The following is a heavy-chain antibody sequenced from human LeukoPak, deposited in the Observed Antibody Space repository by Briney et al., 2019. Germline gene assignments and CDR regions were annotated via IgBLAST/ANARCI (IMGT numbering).Heavy chain of an antibody. CDR1: GFTFSSYA. J-gene: IGHJ4*02. D-gene: IGHD6-19*01. Sequence: PGRSLRLSWAASGFTFSSYAMHWVRQAPGKGLEWVAVISYDGSNKYYADSVKGRFTISRDNSKNTLYLQMNSLRAEDTAVYYCARGIAVAGPPFDYWGQGTLVTVSS. CDR3: ARGIAVAGPPFDY. V-gene: IGHV3-30-3*01. CDR2: ISYDGSNK.